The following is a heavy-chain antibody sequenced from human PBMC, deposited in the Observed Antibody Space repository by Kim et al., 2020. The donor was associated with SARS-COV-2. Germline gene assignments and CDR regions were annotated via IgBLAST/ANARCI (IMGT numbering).Heavy chain of an antibody. CDR1: GFTFTPYS. CDR3: ARSSHYRFDC. J-gene: IGHJ4*02. CDR2: ITGSSDGI. Sequence: GGSLRLSFAASGFTFTPYSMNWVRQAPGKGLEWISYITGSSDGIYYADSVKGRFTISRDNAKNSVYLQMNSLRDEDTAVYYCARSSHYRFDCWGQGTLVTVSS. D-gene: IGHD4-4*01. V-gene: IGHV3-48*02.